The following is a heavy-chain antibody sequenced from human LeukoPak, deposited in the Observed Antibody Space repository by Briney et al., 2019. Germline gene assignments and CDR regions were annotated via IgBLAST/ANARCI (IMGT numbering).Heavy chain of an antibody. CDR2: ISVYNGDT. CDR1: GYTFTSYA. V-gene: IGHV1-18*01. Sequence: ASVKVSCKASGYTFTSYAMNWVRQAPGQGLEWMGWISVYNGDTKYAQKFQGRVTLTTETSTSTVYMELRSLKSDDTAVYYCARDLPAGMAARPPYQLDYWGQGTRVTVSS. J-gene: IGHJ4*02. D-gene: IGHD6-6*01. CDR3: ARDLPAGMAARPPYQLDY.